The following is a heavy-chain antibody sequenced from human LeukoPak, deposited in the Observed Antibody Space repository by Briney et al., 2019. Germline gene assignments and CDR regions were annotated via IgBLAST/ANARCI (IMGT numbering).Heavy chain of an antibody. D-gene: IGHD4-17*01. CDR3: ARAGTTVTTFYYFDY. Sequence: PGGSLRRSCAASGFTFSSYAMHWVRQAPGKGLEYVSAISSNGGSTYYANSVKGRFTISRDNSKNTLYLQMGSLRAEDMAVYYCARAGTTVTTFYYFDYWGQGTLVTVSS. CDR1: GFTFSSYA. J-gene: IGHJ4*02. V-gene: IGHV3-64*01. CDR2: ISSNGGST.